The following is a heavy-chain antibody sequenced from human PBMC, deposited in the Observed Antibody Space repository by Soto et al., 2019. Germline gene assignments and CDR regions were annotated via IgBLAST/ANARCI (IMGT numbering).Heavy chain of an antibody. J-gene: IGHJ3*01. D-gene: IGHD3-22*01. Sequence: SDYYWSWIRLIPGKGLERIGEINYTGGTNYNPSLKSRVTMSVDTSKNQFSVMMSFVTAADTSLYYCSRPANDHSSSSGYLHDAFDVWGQGRKVTVSS. CDR1: SDYY. V-gene: IGHV4-34*01. CDR2: INYTGGT. CDR3: SRPANDHSSSSGYLHDAFDV.